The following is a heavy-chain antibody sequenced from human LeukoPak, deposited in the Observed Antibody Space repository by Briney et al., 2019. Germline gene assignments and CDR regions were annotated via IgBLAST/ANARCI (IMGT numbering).Heavy chain of an antibody. CDR3: AKGYGWEASYYYYYMDV. CDR1: GFTLSSYG. Sequence: PGGSLRLSCAASGFTLSSYGMHWVRQAPGKGLEWVAFIRYDGSNKYYADSVKGRFTISRDNSKNTLYLQMNSLRAEDTAAYYCAKGYGWEASYYYYYMDVWGKGTTVTISS. V-gene: IGHV3-30*02. D-gene: IGHD1-26*01. CDR2: IRYDGSNK. J-gene: IGHJ6*03.